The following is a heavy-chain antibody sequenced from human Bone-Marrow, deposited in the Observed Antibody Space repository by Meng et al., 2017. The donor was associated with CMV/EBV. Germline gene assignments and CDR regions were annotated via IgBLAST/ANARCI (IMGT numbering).Heavy chain of an antibody. V-gene: IGHV4-39*07. J-gene: IGHJ4*02. D-gene: IGHD3-10*01. CDR2: IYYSGST. CDR3: ARDGGTYYGSGSCSFDY. Sequence: QLQLQESGPGLVKPSETLSLTCTVSGGSIGSSSYYWGWIRQPPGKGLEWIGSIYYSGSTYYNPSLKSRVTISVDTSKNQFSLKLSSVTAADTAVYYCARDGGTYYGSGSCSFDYWGQGTLVTVSS. CDR1: GGSIGSSSYY.